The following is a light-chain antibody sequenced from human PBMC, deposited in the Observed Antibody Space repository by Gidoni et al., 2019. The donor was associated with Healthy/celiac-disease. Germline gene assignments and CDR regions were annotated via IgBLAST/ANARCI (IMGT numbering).Light chain of an antibody. CDR3: QQSYSTPLT. V-gene: IGKV1-39*01. J-gene: IGKJ4*01. CDR2: AAS. CDR1: QSISSY. Sequence: DIQMTPSPSSLSASVGDRVTITCRASQSISSYLNWYQQKPGKAPKLLIYAASSLQSGVPSRFSGSGSGTDFTLTISSLQPEDFATYYCQQSYSTPLTLGGGTKVEIK.